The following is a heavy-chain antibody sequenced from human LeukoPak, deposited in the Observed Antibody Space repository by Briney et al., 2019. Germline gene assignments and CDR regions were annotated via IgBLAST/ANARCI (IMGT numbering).Heavy chain of an antibody. V-gene: IGHV4-39*07. CDR2: IYYSGST. CDR1: GGSISSSSYY. J-gene: IGHJ4*02. Sequence: KPSETLSLTCTVSGGSISSSSYYWGWIRQPPGKGLEWIGSIYYSGSTYYNPSLKSRVTISVDTSKNQFSLKLSSVTAADTAVYYCGAITIIVVVIGEPPPRSGTIDYWGQGTLVTVSS. CDR3: GAITIIVVVIGEPPPRSGTIDY. D-gene: IGHD3-22*01.